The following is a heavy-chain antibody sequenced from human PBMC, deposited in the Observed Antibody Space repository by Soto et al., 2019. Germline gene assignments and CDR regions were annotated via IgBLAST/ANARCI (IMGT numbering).Heavy chain of an antibody. Sequence: PGGSLRLSCKASGFTFSDFGMHWVRQAPGKGLEWVSAIWYDGSYQYYADPVRGRITTSRDNSNNTLFLQMNSLRVEDTAVYYCARDRLITYGAKIAPDHWGQGALVTVSS. CDR1: GFTFSDFG. J-gene: IGHJ5*02. D-gene: IGHD3-16*01. CDR2: IWYDGSYQ. V-gene: IGHV3-33*01. CDR3: ARDRLITYGAKIAPDH.